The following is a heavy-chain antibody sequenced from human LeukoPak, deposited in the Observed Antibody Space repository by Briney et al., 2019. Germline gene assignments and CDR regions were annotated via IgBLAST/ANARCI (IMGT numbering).Heavy chain of an antibody. CDR3: ARDRGGRSYRYYGMDV. V-gene: IGHV1-2*02. J-gene: IGHJ6*02. CDR2: INPNSGGT. CDR1: GYTFTGYY. Sequence: GASVKVSCKASGYTFTGYYMHWVRQAPGQGLEWMGWINPNSGGTNYAQKFQGRVTMTRDTSISTAYMELSRLRSDDTAVYYCARDRGGRSYRYYGMDVRGQGTTVTVSS. D-gene: IGHD3-16*02.